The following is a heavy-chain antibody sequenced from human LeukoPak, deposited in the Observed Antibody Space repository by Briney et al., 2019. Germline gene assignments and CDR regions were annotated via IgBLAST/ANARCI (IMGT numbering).Heavy chain of an antibody. V-gene: IGHV3-74*01. CDR3: VRGRYYFEY. Sequence: GGSVKLSCAASVFTFSTYWMHWVRQAPWKGRMWVSRINSDGSSTNYADSVKGRFTISRDNAKNTLYLQMNNLRAEDAAVYYCVRGRYYFEYWGQGTLVTVSS. CDR2: INSDGSST. J-gene: IGHJ4*02. CDR1: VFTFSTYW.